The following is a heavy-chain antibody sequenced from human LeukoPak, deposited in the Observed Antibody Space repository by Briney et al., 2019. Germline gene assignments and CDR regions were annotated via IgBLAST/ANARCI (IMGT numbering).Heavy chain of an antibody. D-gene: IGHD4-23*01. J-gene: IGHJ3*02. V-gene: IGHV3-48*04. CDR2: ISSSSSTI. CDR3: SSGNSHAFDI. CDR1: GFTFSSYS. Sequence: GGSLRLSCAASGFTFSSYSMNWVRQAPGKGLEWGSYISSSSSTIYYADSVKGRFTISRDNAKNTLYLQMNNLRAEDTAVYYCSSGNSHAFDIWGQGTMDTVSS.